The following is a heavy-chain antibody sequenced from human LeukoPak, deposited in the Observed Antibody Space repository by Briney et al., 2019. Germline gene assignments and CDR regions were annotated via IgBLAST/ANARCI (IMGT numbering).Heavy chain of an antibody. J-gene: IGHJ4*02. CDR1: GFTFSSYG. CDR2: ISNDGSKK. V-gene: IGHV3-30*18. D-gene: IGHD5-18*01. Sequence: GGSLRLPCAASGFTFSSYGMHWVRQAPGKGLDWVAVISNDGSKKYYADSVKGRFTISRDNSKNTLSLQVSSLRTEDTAVYYCAKDRYSYAFEYSDSWGQGTLVTVSS. CDR3: AKDRYSYAFEYSDS.